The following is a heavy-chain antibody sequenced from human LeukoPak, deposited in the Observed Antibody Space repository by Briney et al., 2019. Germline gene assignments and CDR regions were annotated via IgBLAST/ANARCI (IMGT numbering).Heavy chain of an antibody. D-gene: IGHD1-1*01. CDR2: IYTSGTT. CDR1: GGSISSHY. Sequence: PSETLSLTCSLSGGSISSHYWSWIRQPAGKGLEWIGRIYTSGTTTYNPSLQSRVTMSVDTSKNQFSLNLISLTAADTAVYYCAKQLGARAFDIWGQGTVVTVSS. J-gene: IGHJ3*02. V-gene: IGHV4-4*07. CDR3: AKQLGARAFDI.